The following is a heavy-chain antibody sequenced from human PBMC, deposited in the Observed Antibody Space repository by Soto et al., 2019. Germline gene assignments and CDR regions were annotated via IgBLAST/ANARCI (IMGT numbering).Heavy chain of an antibody. CDR3: AKTPTYCSSTICYEWCDYY. V-gene: IGHV3-23*01. CDR1: GFTFSSYA. D-gene: IGHD2-2*01. J-gene: IGHJ6*01. CDR2: ISDSGGST. Sequence: HPGGSLRLSCAASGFTFSSYAMSWVRQAPGKGLEWVSGISDSGGSTYYADSVKGRFTISRDNSKNTLYLQMNSLRVEDTAVYYCAKTPTYCSSTICYEWCDYY.